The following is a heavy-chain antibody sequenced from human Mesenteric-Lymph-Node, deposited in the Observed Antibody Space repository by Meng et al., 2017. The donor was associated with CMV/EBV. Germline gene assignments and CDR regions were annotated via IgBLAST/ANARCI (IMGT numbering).Heavy chain of an antibody. J-gene: IGHJ4*02. D-gene: IGHD3-3*01. Sequence: GESLKISCAASGFTFSSYNMNWVRQAPGKGLEWVAFIRHDGSNNYYGDSVQGRFTISRDNSMDTVYLQMNSLRVEDTAVYYCAKPQPSYDFWSGYYKDSYFDYWGQGTLVTVSS. CDR3: AKPQPSYDFWSGYYKDSYFDY. CDR1: GFTFSSYN. V-gene: IGHV3-30*02. CDR2: IRHDGSNN.